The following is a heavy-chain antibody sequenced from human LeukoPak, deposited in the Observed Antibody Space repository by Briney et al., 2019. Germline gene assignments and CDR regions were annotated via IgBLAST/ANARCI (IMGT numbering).Heavy chain of an antibody. V-gene: IGHV4-30-4*01. Sequence: SQILSLTCTVSGGSISSGDYSWSWIRQPPGKGLEWIGYIYYSGSTYYNPSLKSRVTISVDTSKNQFSLKLSSVTAADTAVYYCARSWGTDPGDFDIWGQGTMVTVSS. J-gene: IGHJ3*02. CDR2: IYYSGST. CDR1: GGSISSGDYS. CDR3: ARSWGTDPGDFDI. D-gene: IGHD7-27*01.